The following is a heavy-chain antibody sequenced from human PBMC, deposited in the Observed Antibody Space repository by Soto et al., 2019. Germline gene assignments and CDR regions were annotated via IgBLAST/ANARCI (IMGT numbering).Heavy chain of an antibody. CDR2: IKSKTDGGTT. D-gene: IGHD4-17*01. Sequence: GGSLRLSCAASGFTFSNAGMSWVRQAPGKGLEWVGRIKSKTDGGTTDYAAPVKGRFTISRDDSKNTLYLQMNSLKTEDTAVYYCTTTTVVTPVDYWGQGTLVTVSS. V-gene: IGHV3-15*01. CDR1: GFTFSNAG. J-gene: IGHJ4*02. CDR3: TTTTVVTPVDY.